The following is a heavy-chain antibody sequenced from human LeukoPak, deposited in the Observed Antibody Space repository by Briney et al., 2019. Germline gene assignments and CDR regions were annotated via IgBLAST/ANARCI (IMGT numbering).Heavy chain of an antibody. V-gene: IGHV1-69*04. CDR1: GGTFSSYA. D-gene: IGHD1-7*01. CDR2: IIPILGIA. Sequence: SVKVSCKASGGTFSSYAISWVRQAPGQGLEWMGRIIPILGIANYAQRFQGRVTITADKSTSTAYMELSSLRSEDTAVYYCASSITGTTPDDWGQGTLVTVSS. CDR3: ASSITGTTPDD. J-gene: IGHJ4*02.